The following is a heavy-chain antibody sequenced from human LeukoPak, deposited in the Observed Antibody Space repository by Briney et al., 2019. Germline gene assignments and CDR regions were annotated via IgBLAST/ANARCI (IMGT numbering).Heavy chain of an antibody. J-gene: IGHJ6*03. D-gene: IGHD5-18*01. Sequence: GASVKISCKASGGTFSSYAISWVRQAPGQGLEWMGGIIPIFGTANYAQKFQGRVTITADPSTRPAYMELSSLSSEHTAVYYSAPPRAAASYHYSYHYLAVWGKGPTVTVSS. CDR2: IIPIFGTA. V-gene: IGHV1-69*13. CDR1: GGTFSSYA. CDR3: APPRAAASYHYSYHYLAV.